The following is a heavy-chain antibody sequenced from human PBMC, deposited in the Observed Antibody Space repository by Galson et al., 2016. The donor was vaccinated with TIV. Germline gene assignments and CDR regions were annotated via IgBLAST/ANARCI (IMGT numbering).Heavy chain of an antibody. D-gene: IGHD1-1*01. Sequence: SLRLSCAATGFRFYEFEMSWVRQAPGKGLEWVSAISAGATNKYYADSVKGRFTVSRDNSDNTLFLHMDRLKVEDTAMYYCAKDRGSNEAFDDRGQGVLVTVS. CDR1: GFRFYEFE. CDR3: AKDRGSNEAFDD. CDR2: ISAGATNK. V-gene: IGHV3-23*01. J-gene: IGHJ4*02.